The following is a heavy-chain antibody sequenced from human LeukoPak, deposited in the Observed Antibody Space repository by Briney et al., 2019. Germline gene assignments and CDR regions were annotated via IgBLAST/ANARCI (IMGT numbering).Heavy chain of an antibody. D-gene: IGHD3-22*01. J-gene: IGHJ4*02. CDR1: GFTFSSYA. V-gene: IGHV3-30-3*01. CDR2: ISYDGSNK. Sequence: GGSLRLSCAASGFTFSSYAMHWVRQAPGKGLEWVAVISYDGSNKYYAGSVKGRFTISRDNSKNTLYLQMNSLRAEDTAVYYCAREQRHSSGYYLDDYWGQGTLVTVSS. CDR3: AREQRHSSGYYLDDY.